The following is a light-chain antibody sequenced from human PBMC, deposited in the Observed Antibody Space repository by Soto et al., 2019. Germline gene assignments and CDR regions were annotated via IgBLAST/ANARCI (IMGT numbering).Light chain of an antibody. J-gene: IGKJ1*01. CDR2: GAS. Sequence: EIVMTQSPATLSVSPGERVTLSCRASQSVSSNLAWYQRKPGQAPRLLIYGASTRATGIPARFSGSRSGTEFTLTISSLQSEDFAVYYCQHYNNWPRTFGQGTKVDIK. CDR1: QSVSSN. V-gene: IGKV3-15*01. CDR3: QHYNNWPRT.